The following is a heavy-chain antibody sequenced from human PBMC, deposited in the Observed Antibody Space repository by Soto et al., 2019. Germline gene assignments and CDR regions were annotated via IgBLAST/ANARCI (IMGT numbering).Heavy chain of an antibody. CDR3: ASTLGTLYCSGGSCYSEENAFDI. J-gene: IGHJ3*02. CDR1: GGTFSSYA. D-gene: IGHD2-15*01. Sequence: GASVKVSCKASGGTFSSYAISWVRQAPGQGLEWMGGIIPIFGTANYAQKFQGRVTITADESTSTAYMELSSLRSGDTAVYYCASTLGTLYCSGGSCYSEENAFDIWGQGTMVTVSS. CDR2: IIPIFGTA. V-gene: IGHV1-69*13.